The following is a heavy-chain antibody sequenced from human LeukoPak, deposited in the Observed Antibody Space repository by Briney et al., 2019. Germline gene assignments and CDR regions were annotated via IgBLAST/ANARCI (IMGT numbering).Heavy chain of an antibody. CDR3: ARDRGGPDYGDCLSSDY. CDR1: GYTFTSYD. D-gene: IGHD4-17*01. CDR2: MNPNSGNT. Sequence: ASVKVSCRASGYTFTSYDINWVRQATGQGLEWMGWMNPNSGNTGYAQKFQGRVTMTRNTSISTAYMELSSLRSEDTAVYYCARDRGGPDYGDCLSSDYWGQGTLVTVSS. J-gene: IGHJ4*02. V-gene: IGHV1-8*01.